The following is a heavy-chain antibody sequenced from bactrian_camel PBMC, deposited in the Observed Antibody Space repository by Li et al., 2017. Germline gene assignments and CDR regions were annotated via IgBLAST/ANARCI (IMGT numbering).Heavy chain of an antibody. D-gene: IGHD5*01. CDR3: ATRTGRAYFSN. V-gene: IGHV3-2*01. CDR1: GFTFSTYY. J-gene: IGHJ4*01. Sequence: HVQLVESGGGLVQPGGSLRLSCAASGFTFSTYYMSWVRQAPGKGLEWVSSIYSDGSSIYYADSVKGRLTISQDKAKNSLFLQMISLKPEDTATYYCATRTGRAYFSNWGQGTQVTVS. CDR2: IYSDGSSI.